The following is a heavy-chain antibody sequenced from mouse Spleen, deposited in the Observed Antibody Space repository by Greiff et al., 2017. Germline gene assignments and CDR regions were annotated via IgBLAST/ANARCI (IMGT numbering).Heavy chain of an antibody. Sequence: VKLQESGAELVRPGASVTLSCKASGYTFTDYEMHWVKQTPVHGLEWIGAIDPETGGTAYNQKFKGKAILTADKSSSTAYMELRSLTSEDSAVYYCTEFTVAYWGQGTLVTVSA. CDR1: GYTFTDYE. CDR2: IDPETGGT. V-gene: IGHV1-15*01. J-gene: IGHJ3*01. CDR3: TEFTVAY.